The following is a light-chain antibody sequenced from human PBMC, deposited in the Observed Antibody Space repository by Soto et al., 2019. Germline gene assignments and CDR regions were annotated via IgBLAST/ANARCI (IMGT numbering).Light chain of an antibody. J-gene: IGKJ4*01. CDR3: QQYNNWLLT. CDR1: QSVRRS. Sequence: EIVMTQSPATLSVSPGERATLSCRASQSVRRSLAWYQQKPGQAPRLLIYDASTGATGIPARFSGSGSGTEFTLTISSLQSEDFAFYYCQQYNNWLLTFGGGTKVEIK. CDR2: DAS. V-gene: IGKV3-15*01.